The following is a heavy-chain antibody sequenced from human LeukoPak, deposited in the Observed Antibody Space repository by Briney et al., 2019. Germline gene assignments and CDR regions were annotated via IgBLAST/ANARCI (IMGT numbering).Heavy chain of an antibody. V-gene: IGHV3-11*04. CDR2: IGSSGSNI. J-gene: IGHJ4*02. Sequence: PGRSLRLSCAASGFTFSDYYMSWIRQAPGKGMGWVSYIGSSGSNIYYADSVKGRFTISTDNAKNSLYLPMNSLRAEDAPVYYCARGEQRHCSSSSCYTESDYWGQGILVTVSS. CDR1: GFTFSDYY. CDR3: ARGEQRHCSSSSCYTESDY. D-gene: IGHD2-2*02.